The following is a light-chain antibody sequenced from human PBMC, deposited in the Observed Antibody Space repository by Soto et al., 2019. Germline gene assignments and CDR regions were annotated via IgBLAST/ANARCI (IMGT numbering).Light chain of an antibody. CDR2: GAS. J-gene: IGKJ1*01. Sequence: EIVMTQSPATLSVSPWETASLLCRASQSVSSNLAWYQQKPGQAPRLLIYGASTRATGIPARFSGSGSGTDFTLTISSLQPDDFATYYCQQYSDSSGAFGQGTKVDIK. CDR1: QSVSSN. CDR3: QQYSDSSGA. V-gene: IGKV3-15*01.